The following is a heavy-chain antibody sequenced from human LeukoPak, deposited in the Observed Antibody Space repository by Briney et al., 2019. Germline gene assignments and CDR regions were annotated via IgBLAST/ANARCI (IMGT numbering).Heavy chain of an antibody. CDR3: ARRPRWDY. J-gene: IGHJ4*02. D-gene: IGHD5-24*01. CDR2: IYYSGST. CDR1: GGSISSSSYY. V-gene: IGHV4-39*07. Sequence: PSETLSLTCTVSGGSISSSSYYWGWIRQPPGKGLEWIGSIYYSGSTYYNPSLKSRVTISVDTSKNQFSLKLSSMTAADTAVYYCARRPRWDYWGQGTLVTVSS.